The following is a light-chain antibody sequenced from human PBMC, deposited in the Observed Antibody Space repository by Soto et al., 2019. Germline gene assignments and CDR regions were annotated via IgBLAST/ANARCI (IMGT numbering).Light chain of an antibody. Sequence: QSVLTQPPSASGSPGQSVTISCTGTSSDVGAYNYVSWYQQHPGKAPKLMIYEVSKRPSGVPDRFSGSKSGNTASLTVSGLQAEDEADYYCSSYAGTYSLYFFGTGTKVTVL. V-gene: IGLV2-8*01. CDR3: SSYAGTYSLYF. CDR1: SSDVGAYNY. CDR2: EVS. J-gene: IGLJ1*01.